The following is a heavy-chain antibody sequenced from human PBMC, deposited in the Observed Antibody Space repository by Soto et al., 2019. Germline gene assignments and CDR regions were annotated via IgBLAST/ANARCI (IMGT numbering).Heavy chain of an antibody. CDR3: ARREIQGPIDY. D-gene: IGHD1-26*01. J-gene: IGHJ4*02. Sequence: SETLSLTCAVSGYSISSSNWWVWIRQPPGKGLEWIGYIYYSGTTYYNPSLESRVTMSVDTSKNQFSLKLTSVTAVDTAVYYCARREIQGPIDYWGQGTLVTVSS. CDR2: IYYSGTT. CDR1: GYSISSSNW. V-gene: IGHV4-28*01.